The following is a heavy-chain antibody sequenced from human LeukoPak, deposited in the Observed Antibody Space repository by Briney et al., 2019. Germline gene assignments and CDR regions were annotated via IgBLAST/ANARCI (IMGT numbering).Heavy chain of an antibody. Sequence: SETLSLTCTVSGGSISSYYWSWIRQPPGKGLEWIGYIYYSGSTNYNPSLKSRVTISVDTSKNQFSLKLSSVTAADTAVYYCASGGYSYGGYYYYGMDVWGKGTTVTVSS. CDR1: GGSISSYY. CDR2: IYYSGST. D-gene: IGHD5-18*01. V-gene: IGHV4-59*01. J-gene: IGHJ6*04. CDR3: ASGGYSYGGYYYYGMDV.